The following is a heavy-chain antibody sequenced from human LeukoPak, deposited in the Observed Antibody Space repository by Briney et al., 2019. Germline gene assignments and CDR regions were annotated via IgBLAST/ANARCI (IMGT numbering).Heavy chain of an antibody. D-gene: IGHD4-17*01. Sequence: SETLSLTCTVSGGSISSSTYNWDWIRQPPGKGLEWIGEIYHSGSTNYNPSLKSRVTISVDKSKNQFSLKLSSVTAADTAVYYCATELSTVTGGYWGQGTLVTVSS. J-gene: IGHJ4*02. CDR3: ATELSTVTGGY. CDR2: IYHSGST. V-gene: IGHV4-39*07. CDR1: GGSISSSTYN.